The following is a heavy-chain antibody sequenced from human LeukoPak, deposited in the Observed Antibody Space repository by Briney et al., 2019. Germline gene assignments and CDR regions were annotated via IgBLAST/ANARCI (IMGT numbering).Heavy chain of an antibody. CDR2: IDWDDDK. D-gene: IGHD7-27*01. CDR1: GFSLSTSGMC. J-gene: IGHJ4*02. V-gene: IGHV2-70*11. Sequence: SGPALVKPTQALTLTCTFSGFSLSTSGMCVSLIRHPPGKALEWLARIDWDDDKYYSPSLKTRLTISKDTSKNQVVLTMTNMDPVDTATYYCARIHPNWGSFDYWGQGTLVTVSS. CDR3: ARIHPNWGSFDY.